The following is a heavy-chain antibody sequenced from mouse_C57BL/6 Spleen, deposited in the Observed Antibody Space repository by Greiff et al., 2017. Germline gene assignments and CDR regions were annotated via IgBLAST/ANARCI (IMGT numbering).Heavy chain of an antibody. CDR1: GYTFTSYT. CDR2: INPSSGYT. Sequence: VQLQQSGAELARPGASVKMSCKASGYTFTSYTMHWVKQRPGQGLEWIGYINPSSGYTKYNQKFKDKATLTADKSSSTAYMQLSSLTSEDSAVYYCAGHYSNPYYFDYWGQGTTLTVSS. D-gene: IGHD2-5*01. J-gene: IGHJ2*01. CDR3: AGHYSNPYYFDY. V-gene: IGHV1-4*01.